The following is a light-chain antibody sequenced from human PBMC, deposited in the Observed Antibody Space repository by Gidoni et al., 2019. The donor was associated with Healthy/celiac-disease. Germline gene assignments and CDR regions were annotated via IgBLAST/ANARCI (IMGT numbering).Light chain of an antibody. Sequence: ELVMPQSPATLSVSPGERATLSCRASQSVSSNLAWYQQKPGQAPRLLIYGASTRATGLPARFSGRGSGTEFTLTISSLQSEDFAVYYCQQYNTWPPWTFXXXTKVEIK. J-gene: IGKJ1*01. V-gene: IGKV3-15*01. CDR1: QSVSSN. CDR3: QQYNTWPPWT. CDR2: GAS.